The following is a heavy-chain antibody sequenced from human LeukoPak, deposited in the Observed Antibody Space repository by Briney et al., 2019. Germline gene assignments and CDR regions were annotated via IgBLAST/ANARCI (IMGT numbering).Heavy chain of an antibody. V-gene: IGHV1-2*02. CDR2: INPNSGGT. D-gene: IGHD1-1*01. CDR3: ACNSAGFNYYYRDV. CDR1: GYTLTGYY. J-gene: IGHJ6*03. Sequence: ASVKVSCKASGYTLTGYYMHWVRQAPGQGLEWMGWINPNSGGTNYAQKFQGRVTMTRDTSISTAYMELSRLRSDDTAVYYCACNSAGFNYYYRDVWGKGTTVSVSS.